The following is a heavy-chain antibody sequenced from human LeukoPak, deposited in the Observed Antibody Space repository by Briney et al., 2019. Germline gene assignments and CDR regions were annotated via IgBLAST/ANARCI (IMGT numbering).Heavy chain of an antibody. CDR1: GGSISSGSYY. CDR3: ARAGGSGIPNWFDP. V-gene: IGHV4-61*02. J-gene: IGHJ5*02. CDR2: IYTSGST. D-gene: IGHD3-10*01. Sequence: SETLSLTCTVFGGSISSGSYYWSWIRQPAGKGLEWIGRIYTSGSTNYNPSLKSRVTISVDTSKNQFSLKLSSVTAADTAVYYCARAGGSGIPNWFDPWGQGTLVTVSS.